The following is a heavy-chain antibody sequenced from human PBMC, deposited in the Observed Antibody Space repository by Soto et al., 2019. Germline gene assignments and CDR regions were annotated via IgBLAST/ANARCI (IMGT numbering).Heavy chain of an antibody. V-gene: IGHV4-34*01. CDR3: ARGSEVTTFDY. CDR2: INHSGST. J-gene: IGHJ4*02. Sequence: PSETLSLTCAVYGGSFSGYYWSWIRQPPGKGLEWIGEINHSGSTNYNPSLKSRVTISVDRSKNQFSLKLSSVTAADTAVYYCARGSEVTTFDYWGQGTLVTVSS. CDR1: GGSFSGYY.